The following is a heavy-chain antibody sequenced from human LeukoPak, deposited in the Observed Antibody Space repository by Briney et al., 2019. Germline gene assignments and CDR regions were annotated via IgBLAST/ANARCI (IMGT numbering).Heavy chain of an antibody. CDR3: ARGYYYGSGSYPSERRYYGMDV. CDR2: MNPNSGNT. CDR1: YTFXXXX. Sequence: YTFXXXXINWVRKATGQGLEWMGWMNPNSGNTGYAQKFQGRVTMTRNTFISTAYMELSSLRSEDTAVYYCARGYYYGSGSYPSERRYYGMDVWGQGTTVTVSS. J-gene: IGHJ6*02. V-gene: IGHV1-8*01. D-gene: IGHD3-10*01.